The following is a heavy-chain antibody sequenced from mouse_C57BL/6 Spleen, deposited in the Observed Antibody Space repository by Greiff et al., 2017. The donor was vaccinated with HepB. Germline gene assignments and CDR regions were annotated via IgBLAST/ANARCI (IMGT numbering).Heavy chain of an antibody. D-gene: IGHD4-1*01. J-gene: IGHJ2*01. CDR1: GYAFSSSW. V-gene: IGHV1-82*01. CDR2: IYPGDGDT. CDR3: ARRNWDYFDY. Sequence: QVQLKESGPELVKPGASVKISCKASGYAFSSSWMNWVKQRPGKGLEWIGRIYPGDGDTNYNGKFKGKATLTADKSSSTAYMQLSSLTSEDSAVYFCARRNWDYFDYWGQGTTLTVSS.